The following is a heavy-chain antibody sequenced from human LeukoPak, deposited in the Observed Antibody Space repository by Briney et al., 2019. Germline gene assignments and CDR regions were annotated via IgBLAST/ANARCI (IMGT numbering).Heavy chain of an antibody. D-gene: IGHD4-4*01. CDR1: GFTVSSNY. CDR3: ARDHPGTVTNL. V-gene: IGHV3-66*01. CDR2: IYSGGST. Sequence: LGGSLRLSCAASGFTVSSNYMSWVRQAPGKGLEWVSVIYSGGSTYYADSVKGRFTISRDNSKNTLYLQMNSLRAEDTAVYYCARDHPGTVTNLWGQGTLDTVSS. J-gene: IGHJ4*02.